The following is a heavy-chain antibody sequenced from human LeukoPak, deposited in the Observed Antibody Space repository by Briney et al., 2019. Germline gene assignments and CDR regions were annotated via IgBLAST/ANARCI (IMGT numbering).Heavy chain of an antibody. CDR1: GGTFSSYA. Sequence: ASVKVSCKASGGTFSSYAISWVRQAPGQGLEWMGRIIPILGIANYAQKFQGRVTITADKSTSTAYMELSSLRSEDTAVYYCARPKKDCSSTSCYWSTGFDYWGQGTLVTVSS. CDR2: IIPILGIA. CDR3: ARPKKDCSSTSCYWSTGFDY. J-gene: IGHJ4*02. V-gene: IGHV1-69*04. D-gene: IGHD2-2*01.